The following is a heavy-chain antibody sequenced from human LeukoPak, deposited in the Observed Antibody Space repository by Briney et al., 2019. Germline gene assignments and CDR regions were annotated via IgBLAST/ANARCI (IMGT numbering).Heavy chain of an antibody. Sequence: GGSLRLSCATSGFTFSSYDIHWVRQAPGKGLEWVAGISNDGSNKYYADSVKGRFTISRDNSKNTLYLQMNSLRAEDTAVYYCARAGYYYDSSSRPRGLNWFDPWGQGTLVTVSS. CDR3: ARAGYYYDSSSRPRGLNWFDP. J-gene: IGHJ5*02. D-gene: IGHD3-22*01. CDR2: ISNDGSNK. V-gene: IGHV3-30*04. CDR1: GFTFSSYD.